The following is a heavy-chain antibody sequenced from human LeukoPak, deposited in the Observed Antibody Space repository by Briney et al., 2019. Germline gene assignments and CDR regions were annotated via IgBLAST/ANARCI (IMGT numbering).Heavy chain of an antibody. CDR2: IKQDGSEK. J-gene: IGHJ4*02. CDR3: ARDGTSIVGSLDY. V-gene: IGHV3-7*05. D-gene: IGHD1-26*01. CDR1: GFTFRDYW. Sequence: GGSLRLSCAASGFTFRDYWMNWVRQAPGKGLEWVASIKQDGSEKYYVDSVRGRFTISRDNAKNSLYLQMNSLRAEDTAVYYCARDGTSIVGSLDYWGQGTLVTVSS.